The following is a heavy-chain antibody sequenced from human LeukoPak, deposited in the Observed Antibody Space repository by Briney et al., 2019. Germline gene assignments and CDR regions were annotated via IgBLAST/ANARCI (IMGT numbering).Heavy chain of an antibody. Sequence: SETLSLTCTVSGDSISSYYWSWLRQPPGKRLEWLGYVSNIETTNYNPSLKSRVTISVDTSKNQFSLRLNSVTAADTAVYYCARPPHYYDTSGYSVWGQGTLVTVSS. D-gene: IGHD3-22*01. CDR1: GDSISSYY. V-gene: IGHV4-59*01. J-gene: IGHJ4*02. CDR2: VSNIETT. CDR3: ARPPHYYDTSGYSV.